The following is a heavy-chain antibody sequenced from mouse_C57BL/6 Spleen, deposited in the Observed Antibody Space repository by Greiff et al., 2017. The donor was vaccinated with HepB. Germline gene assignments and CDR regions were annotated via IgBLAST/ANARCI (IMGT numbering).Heavy chain of an antibody. CDR2: IYPGDGDT. V-gene: IGHV1-80*01. Sequence: VKLMESGAELVKPGASVKISCKASGYAFSSYWMNWVKQRPGKGLEWIGQIYPGDGDTNYNGKFKGKATLTADKSSSTAYMQLSSLTSEDSAVYFCARGGITTVVARGNYYFDYWGQGTTLTVSS. D-gene: IGHD1-1*01. J-gene: IGHJ2*01. CDR1: GYAFSSYW. CDR3: ARGGITTVVARGNYYFDY.